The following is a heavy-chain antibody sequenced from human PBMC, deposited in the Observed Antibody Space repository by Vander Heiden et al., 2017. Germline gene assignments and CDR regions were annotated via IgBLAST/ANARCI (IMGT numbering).Heavy chain of an antibody. J-gene: IGHJ3*02. CDR3: GRGDSNVRAFNI. D-gene: IGHD2-21*02. CDR1: GDSVSRKSVS. V-gene: IGHV6-1*01. Sequence: QVQLQQSGPGLVKPSQTLSLTCAISGDSVSRKSVSWNWIRQSPSRGLEWLGRTYYRSKWYVDYAVSLKSRITINPDTSKNQFSLQMNSVTPEDTAVYYCGRGDSNVRAFNIWGQGTMVTVSS. CDR2: TYYRSKWYV.